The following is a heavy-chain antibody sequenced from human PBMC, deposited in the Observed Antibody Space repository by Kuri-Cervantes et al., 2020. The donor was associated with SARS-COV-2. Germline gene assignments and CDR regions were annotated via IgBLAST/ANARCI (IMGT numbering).Heavy chain of an antibody. Sequence: GESMKISWAASGFTFHNYGMHLVRQAPGKGLEWVASISYEGSNKHYADSVKGRFTISRDNSKNTLYLQMNSLRAEDTAVYYCARDLATPYYDFWSGYYETRGFDYWGQGTLVTVSS. CDR2: ISYEGSNK. J-gene: IGHJ4*02. CDR1: GFTFHNYG. CDR3: ARDLATPYYDFWSGYYETRGFDY. D-gene: IGHD3-3*01. V-gene: IGHV3-30*03.